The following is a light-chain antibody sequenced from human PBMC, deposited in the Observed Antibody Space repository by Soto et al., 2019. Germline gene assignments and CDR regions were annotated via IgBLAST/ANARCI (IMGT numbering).Light chain of an antibody. Sequence: DIQMTQSPSSLSASLGDRVTITCQASQDIRLYLNWFHQKTGQAPKLLIYDASQLETGVPSRFSGSVSGTDFTFTITGLQPEDIGTYYCQHYNIFPITFGQGTRLDI. CDR3: QHYNIFPIT. CDR1: QDIRLY. CDR2: DAS. J-gene: IGKJ5*01. V-gene: IGKV1-33*01.